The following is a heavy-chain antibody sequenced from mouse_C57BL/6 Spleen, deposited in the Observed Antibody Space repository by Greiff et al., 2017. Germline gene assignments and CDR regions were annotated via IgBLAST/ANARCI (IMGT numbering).Heavy chain of an antibody. D-gene: IGHD4-1*01. CDR1: GYAFSSYW. J-gene: IGHJ1*03. CDR3: ARFPNWDNWYFGV. CDR2: IYPGDGDT. Sequence: QVQLQQSGAELVKPGASVKISCKASGYAFSSYWMNWVKQRPGKGLEWIGQIYPGDGDTNYNGKFKGKATLTADKSSSTAYMQLSSLTSEDSAVYFCARFPNWDNWYFGVWGTGTTVTVSS. V-gene: IGHV1-80*01.